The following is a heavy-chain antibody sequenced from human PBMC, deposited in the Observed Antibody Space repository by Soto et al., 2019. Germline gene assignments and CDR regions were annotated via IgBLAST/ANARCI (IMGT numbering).Heavy chain of an antibody. CDR1: GGSISSYY. V-gene: IGHV4-59*01. Sequence: PSETLSLTCTVSGGSISSYYWSWIRQPPGKGLEWIGYIYYSGSTNYNPSLKSRVTISVDTSKNQFSLKLSSVTAADTAVYYCASQDFWSGHDAFDIWGQGTMVTVS. J-gene: IGHJ3*02. CDR3: ASQDFWSGHDAFDI. CDR2: IYYSGST. D-gene: IGHD3-3*01.